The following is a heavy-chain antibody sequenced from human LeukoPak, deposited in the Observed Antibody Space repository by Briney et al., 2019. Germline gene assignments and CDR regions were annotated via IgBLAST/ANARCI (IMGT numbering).Heavy chain of an antibody. Sequence: SETLSLTCTVSGYSVSSGYYWGWIRQPPGKGLEWIGSIYHSGSTYYNPSLKSRVTISVDTSKNQFSLKLSSVTAADTAVYYCARVSEYILTGYWGSWYYFDYWGQGTLVTVSS. J-gene: IGHJ4*02. CDR3: ARVSEYILTGYWGSWYYFDY. D-gene: IGHD3-9*01. CDR2: IYHSGST. CDR1: GYSVSSGYY. V-gene: IGHV4-38-2*02.